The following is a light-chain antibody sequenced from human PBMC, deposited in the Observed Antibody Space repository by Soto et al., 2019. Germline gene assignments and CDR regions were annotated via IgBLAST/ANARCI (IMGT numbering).Light chain of an antibody. CDR2: AAS. CDR3: QQSYSTPYT. V-gene: IGKV1-39*01. J-gene: IGKJ2*01. CDR1: QTISNY. Sequence: DIQMTQSPSSLSASVGDRVTITCRASQTISNYFNWYQQKPGKAPKLLIYAASSLQSGVPSRFSGSGSGTDCTLTISSLQPEDFATYYCQQSYSTPYTFGHGTKLEIK.